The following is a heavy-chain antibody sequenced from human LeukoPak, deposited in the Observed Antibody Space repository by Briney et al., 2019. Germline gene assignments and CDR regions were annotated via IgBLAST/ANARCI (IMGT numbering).Heavy chain of an antibody. J-gene: IGHJ6*03. CDR1: EFTISHYA. Sequence: GGSLRLSCTASEFTISHYAMSWVRQAPGKGLEWVSADTSSTTSTYYASSVRGRFTISRDNSMNTLYLQTNSLRADDTAVYYCSKAPLGACAGAVCYYLDVWGKGTTVIVSS. V-gene: IGHV3-23*01. CDR2: DTSSTTST. CDR3: SKAPLGACAGAVCYYLDV. D-gene: IGHD2-8*02.